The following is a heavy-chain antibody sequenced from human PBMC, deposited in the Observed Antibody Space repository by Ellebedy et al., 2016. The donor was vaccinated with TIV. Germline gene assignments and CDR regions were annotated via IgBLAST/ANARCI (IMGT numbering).Heavy chain of an antibody. J-gene: IGHJ4*02. Sequence: AASVKVSCKASGYTFTGYYIHWVRQAPGQGLEWMGIINPTGGSTTYAQKFQGRVTMTRDMSTSTVYMELSSLRSEDTAVYFCARAAAVDPYYFDFWGQGTLVTVSS. CDR2: INPTGGST. CDR3: ARAAAVDPYYFDF. CDR1: GYTFTGYY. V-gene: IGHV1-46*01. D-gene: IGHD6-13*01.